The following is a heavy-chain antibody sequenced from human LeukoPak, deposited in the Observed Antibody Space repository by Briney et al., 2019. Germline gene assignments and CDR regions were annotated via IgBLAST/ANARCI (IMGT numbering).Heavy chain of an antibody. D-gene: IGHD1-7*01. Sequence: PSETLSLTCAVSGYSISSGYYWGWIRQPPGKGLEWIGSIYHSGSTHYNPSLKSRVTISVDTSKNQFSLKLSSVTAADTAVYYCATGTTNYYYYMDVWGKGTTVTVSS. CDR3: ATGTTNYYYYMDV. CDR2: IYHSGST. J-gene: IGHJ6*03. CDR1: GYSISSGYY. V-gene: IGHV4-38-2*01.